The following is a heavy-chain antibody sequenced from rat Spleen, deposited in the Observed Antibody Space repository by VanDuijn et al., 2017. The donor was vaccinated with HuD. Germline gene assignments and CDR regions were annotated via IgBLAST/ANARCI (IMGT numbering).Heavy chain of an antibody. CDR3: ARDGAYGPFDY. CDR1: GFSLTSNG. Sequence: QVQLKESGPGLMQPSETLSLTCTVSGFSLTSNGVGWIRQPPGKGLEWMGVMWSGGSTDYNSALKSRLSISRDTSKNQVFLKMNSRQSEDTTNYYCARDGAYGPFDYWGQGVMVTVSS. J-gene: IGHJ2*01. CDR2: MWSGGST. V-gene: IGHV2-45*01. D-gene: IGHD1-7*01.